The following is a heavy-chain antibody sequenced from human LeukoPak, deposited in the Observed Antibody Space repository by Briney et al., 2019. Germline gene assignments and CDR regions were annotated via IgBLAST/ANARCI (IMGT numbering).Heavy chain of an antibody. J-gene: IGHJ4*02. D-gene: IGHD5-24*01. CDR1: GGSISSYY. Sequence: PSDTLSLTCTVSGGSISSYYWSWIRQAPGKGLELIGYIYYSGSTNYNPSPKSRVAISVDTSKNQFSLKLSFVTAADTAVYYCARVMATAERFFDYWGQGTLVTVSS. CDR2: IYYSGST. CDR3: ARVMATAERFFDY. V-gene: IGHV4-59*12.